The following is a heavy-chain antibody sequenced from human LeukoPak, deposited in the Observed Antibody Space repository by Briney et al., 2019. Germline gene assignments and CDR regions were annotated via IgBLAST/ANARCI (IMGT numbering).Heavy chain of an antibody. J-gene: IGHJ3*02. V-gene: IGHV4-59*01. CDR2: IYYSGGT. CDR1: GGSISSYY. CDR3: ARDGYYDSSGYYVNNAFDI. D-gene: IGHD3-22*01. Sequence: PSETLSLTCTVSGGSISSYYWSWIRQPPGKGLEWIGYIYYSGGTNYNPSLKSRVTISVDTSKNQFSLKLSSVTAADTAVYYCARDGYYDSSGYYVNNAFDIWGQGTMVTVSS.